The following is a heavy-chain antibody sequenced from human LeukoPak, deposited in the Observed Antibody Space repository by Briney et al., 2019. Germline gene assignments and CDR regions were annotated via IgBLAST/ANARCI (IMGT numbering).Heavy chain of an antibody. J-gene: IGHJ4*02. V-gene: IGHV1-2*02. CDR2: INPTSGGT. D-gene: IGHD6-13*01. CDR3: ARVRYSSSWSHTPAYFDY. Sequence: ASVKVSCKASGYTFTGYYMHWVRQAPGQGLEWMGWINPTSGGTNYAQKFQGRVTMTRDTSISTAYMELSRLRSDDTAVYYCARVRYSSSWSHTPAYFDYWGQGTLVTVS. CDR1: GYTFTGYY.